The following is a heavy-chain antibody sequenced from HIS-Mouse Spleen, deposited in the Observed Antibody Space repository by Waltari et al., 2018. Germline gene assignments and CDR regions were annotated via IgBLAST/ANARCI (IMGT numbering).Heavy chain of an antibody. CDR3: ASPFYDSSGYAFDI. Sequence: QVQLQQWGAGLLKPSETLSLTCAVYGGSFSGYYWSWIRQPPGKGLEWIGEINHSGSTNYNPSLKSRVTISVDTSKNQFSLKLSSVTAADTAVYYCASPFYDSSGYAFDIWGQGTMVTVSS. CDR1: GGSFSGYY. V-gene: IGHV4-34*01. J-gene: IGHJ3*02. D-gene: IGHD3-22*01. CDR2: INHSGST.